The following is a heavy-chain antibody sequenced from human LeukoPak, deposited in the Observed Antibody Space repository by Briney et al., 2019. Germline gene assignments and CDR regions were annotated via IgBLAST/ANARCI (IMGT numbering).Heavy chain of an antibody. V-gene: IGHV1-18*01. CDR2: ISAYNGNT. CDR3: ARLSGSYFEPCFDY. Sequence: ASVKVSCKASGYTFTSYCISWVRQAPGQGLEWMGWISAYNGNTNYAQKLQGRVTMTTDTSTSTAYLELRSLRSDDTVVYYCARLSGSYFEPCFDYWGQGTLVTVSS. J-gene: IGHJ4*02. D-gene: IGHD1-26*01. CDR1: GYTFTSYC.